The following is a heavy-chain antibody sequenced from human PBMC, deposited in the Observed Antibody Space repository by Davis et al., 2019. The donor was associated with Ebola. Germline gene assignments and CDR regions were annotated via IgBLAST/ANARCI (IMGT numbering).Heavy chain of an antibody. CDR2: ITTGSNAI. Sequence: GESLKISCAGSGFTFSDFSMNWVRQAPGEALEWISYITTGSNAIHYADSVKGRFTVSRDNVKNSLFLQMNSLRDEDSAVYYCVRDYIFAFDLWGQGARVIVSS. J-gene: IGHJ5*02. CDR3: VRDYIFAFDL. CDR1: GFTFSDFS. V-gene: IGHV3-48*02.